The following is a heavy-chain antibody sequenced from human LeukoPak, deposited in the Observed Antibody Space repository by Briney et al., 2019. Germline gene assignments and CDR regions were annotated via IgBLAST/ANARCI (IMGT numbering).Heavy chain of an antibody. D-gene: IGHD3-3*01. V-gene: IGHV4-59*12. Sequence: PSETLSLTCTVSGGSISSYYWSWLRQPPGKGLEWVGYMSYIGSANYNPSLKSRVTISVDMPKKRFSLKLSSVTAADTAVYYCARGDYDFWILSRRWNWFDPWGQGTLVTVSS. CDR2: MSYIGSA. CDR3: ARGDYDFWILSRRWNWFDP. J-gene: IGHJ5*02. CDR1: GGSISSYY.